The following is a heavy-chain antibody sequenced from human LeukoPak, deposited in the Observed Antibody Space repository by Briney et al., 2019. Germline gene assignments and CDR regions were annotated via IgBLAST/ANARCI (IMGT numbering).Heavy chain of an antibody. J-gene: IGHJ6*04. Sequence: GRSLRLSCAASGFTFSSYAMHWVRQAPGKGLEWVAVISYDGSNKYYADSVKGRFTISRDNSKNTLYLQMNSLRSEDTAVYYCATGPSITMVRGVINPYYHYGMDVWGKGTTVTVSS. V-gene: IGHV3-30-3*01. CDR2: ISYDGSNK. D-gene: IGHD3-10*01. CDR3: ATGPSITMVRGVINPYYHYGMDV. CDR1: GFTFSSYA.